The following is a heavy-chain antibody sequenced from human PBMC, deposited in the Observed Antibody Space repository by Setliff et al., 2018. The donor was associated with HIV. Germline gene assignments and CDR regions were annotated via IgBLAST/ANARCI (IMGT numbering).Heavy chain of an antibody. CDR1: GYYFTSYW. Sequence: GESLKISCKGSGYYFTSYWIGWVRQMPGKGLEWMGIIYPGDSDTRISPSFQGQVTISADKSINTAYLQWSTLKASDTAIYYCARHRHTAAGTLDAFDIWGQGTVVTVSS. V-gene: IGHV5-51*01. D-gene: IGHD6-13*01. CDR3: ARHRHTAAGTLDAFDI. CDR2: IYPGDSDT. J-gene: IGHJ3*02.